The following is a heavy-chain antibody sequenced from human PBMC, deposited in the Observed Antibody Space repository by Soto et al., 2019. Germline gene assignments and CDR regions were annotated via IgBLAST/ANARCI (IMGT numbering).Heavy chain of an antibody. CDR3: ASPNGSGIPTHSFDY. Sequence: ASVKVSCKASGGTFSSYAISWVRQAPGQGLEWMGGIIPIFGTANYAQKFQGRVTITADESTSTAYMELSSLRSEDTAVYYCASPNGSGIPTHSFDYWGQGTLVTVSS. CDR2: IIPIFGTA. CDR1: GGTFSSYA. V-gene: IGHV1-69*13. J-gene: IGHJ4*02. D-gene: IGHD3-10*01.